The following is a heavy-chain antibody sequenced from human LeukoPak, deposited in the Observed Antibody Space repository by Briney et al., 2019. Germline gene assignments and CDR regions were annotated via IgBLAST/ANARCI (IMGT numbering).Heavy chain of an antibody. D-gene: IGHD6-19*01. CDR1: GYTFTGYY. CDR3: ARDGDSGWYVIDFDY. J-gene: IGHJ4*02. CDR2: INPNSGGT. Sequence: ASVKVSCKASGYTFTGYYMHWVRQAPGQGLEWMGWINPNSGGTNYAQKFQGRVTMTRDTSISTAYMELDSLRSDDTAVYYCARDGDSGWYVIDFDYWGQGTLVTVSS. V-gene: IGHV1-2*02.